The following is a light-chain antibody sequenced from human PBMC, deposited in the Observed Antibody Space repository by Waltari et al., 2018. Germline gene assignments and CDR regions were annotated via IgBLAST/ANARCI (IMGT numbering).Light chain of an antibody. CDR1: QSISSY. CDR2: GAS. CDR3: QHSYNTPRT. V-gene: IGKV1-39*01. J-gene: IGKJ1*01. Sequence: DIQMTQSPSSLSASVGDRVTITCRASQSISSYLHWYQQKPGKAPKVLIYGASNLQSGVPSRFSVSGSGTDFILTISSLQPEDFATYYCQHSYNTPRTFGQGTKVEIK.